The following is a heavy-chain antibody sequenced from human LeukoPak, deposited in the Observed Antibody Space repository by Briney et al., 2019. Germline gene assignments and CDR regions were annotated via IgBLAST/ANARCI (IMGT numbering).Heavy chain of an antibody. D-gene: IGHD2-2*01. CDR2: INHSGST. V-gene: IGHV4-34*01. CDR3: ARGYCSSTSCFAPYWFDP. J-gene: IGHJ5*02. CDR1: GGSFSGYY. Sequence: SETLSLTCAVYGGSFSGYYWSWIRQPPGKGLEWIGEINHSGSTNYNPSLKSRVTISVDTSKNQFSLKLSSVTAADTAVYYCARGYCSSTSCFAPYWFDPWGQGTLVTVSS.